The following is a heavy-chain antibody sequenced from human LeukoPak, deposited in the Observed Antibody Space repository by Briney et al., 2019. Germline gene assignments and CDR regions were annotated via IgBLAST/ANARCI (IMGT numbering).Heavy chain of an antibody. D-gene: IGHD3-22*01. V-gene: IGHV1-69*04. CDR1: GGTFSSYA. Sequence: SVKVSCKASGGTFSSYAISWVRQAPGQGLEWMGRIIPILGIANYARKFQGRVTITADKSTSTAYMELSSLRSEDTAVYYCARVGAYDSSGYSFDYWGQGTLVTVSS. CDR3: ARVGAYDSSGYSFDY. J-gene: IGHJ4*02. CDR2: IIPILGIA.